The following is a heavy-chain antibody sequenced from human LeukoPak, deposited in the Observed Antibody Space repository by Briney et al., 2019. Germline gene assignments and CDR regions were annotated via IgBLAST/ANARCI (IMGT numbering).Heavy chain of an antibody. D-gene: IGHD1-7*01. CDR1: GFTFSNYA. CDR3: GGVGNYRNFDY. Sequence: GGSLRLSCAASGFTFSNYALHWVRQAPGKGLEYVSAISSNGDATFYANSVKGRFTISRDNSKNTLYLQMGSLRAEDMAVYYCGGVGNYRNFDYWGQGPLVTVSS. CDR2: ISSNGDAT. J-gene: IGHJ4*02. V-gene: IGHV3-64*01.